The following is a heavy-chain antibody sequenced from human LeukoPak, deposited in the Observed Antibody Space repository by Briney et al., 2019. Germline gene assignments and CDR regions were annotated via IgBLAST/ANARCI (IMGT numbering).Heavy chain of an antibody. Sequence: SETLSLTCAVYGGSFSGYYWSWIRQPPGKGLEWIGEINHSGSTNYNPSLKSRVTISVDTSKNQFSLKLSSVTAADTAVYYCARGERSLVAAQLDLWGRGTLVTVSS. J-gene: IGHJ2*01. CDR3: ARGERSLVAAQLDL. CDR2: INHSGST. D-gene: IGHD2-15*01. CDR1: GGSFSGYY. V-gene: IGHV4-34*01.